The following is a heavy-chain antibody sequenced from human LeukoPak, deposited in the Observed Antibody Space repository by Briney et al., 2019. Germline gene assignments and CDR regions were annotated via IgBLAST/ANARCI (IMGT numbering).Heavy chain of an antibody. V-gene: IGHV4-61*08. J-gene: IGHJ3*02. Sequence: SETLSLTCTVSGGSISSGGYYWSWIRQPPGKGLEWIGYIYHSGSTYYNPSLKSRVTISVDTSKNQFSLKLSSVTAADTAVYYCASSSRQVVVTRYAFDIWGQGTMVTVSS. D-gene: IGHD3-22*01. CDR2: IYHSGST. CDR1: GGSISSGGYY. CDR3: ASSSRQVVVTRYAFDI.